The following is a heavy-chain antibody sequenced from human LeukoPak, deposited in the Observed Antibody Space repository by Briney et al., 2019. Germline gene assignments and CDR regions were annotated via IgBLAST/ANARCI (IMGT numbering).Heavy chain of an antibody. CDR1: GGSISSGDYY. CDR2: IYYSGST. J-gene: IGHJ3*02. D-gene: IGHD6-13*01. V-gene: IGHV4-30-4*01. CDR3: AREEASPAAAGTRDAFDI. Sequence: SETLSLTCTVSGGSISSGDYYWSWIRQPPGKGLEWIGYIYYSGSTYYNPSLKSRVTISVDTSKNQFSLKLSSVTAADTAVYYCAREEASPAAAGTRDAFDIWGQGTMVTVSS.